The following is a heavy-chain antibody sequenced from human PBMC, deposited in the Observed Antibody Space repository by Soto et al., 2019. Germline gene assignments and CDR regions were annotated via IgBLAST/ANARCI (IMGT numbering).Heavy chain of an antibody. CDR3: ARDPPYSSGWYAGFDP. Sequence: AAGKGSCKASCCTFTSFGINWGGQGPGQGREWMGWISAYNGNTNYAQKLQGRVTMTTDTSTSTAYMELRSLRSDDTAVYYCARDPPYSSGWYAGFDPWGQGTLVTVSS. V-gene: IGHV1-18*01. CDR1: CCTFTSFG. D-gene: IGHD6-19*01. CDR2: ISAYNGNT. J-gene: IGHJ5*02.